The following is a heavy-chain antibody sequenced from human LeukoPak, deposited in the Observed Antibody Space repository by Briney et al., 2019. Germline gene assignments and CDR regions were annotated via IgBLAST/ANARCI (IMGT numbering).Heavy chain of an antibody. CDR1: KFTFSDYS. D-gene: IGHD6-13*01. V-gene: IGHV3-23*01. Sequence: PGGSLRLSCAASKFTFSDYSMSWVRQAPGKGLEWVSVISGSGGSTYYADSVKGRSTIFRDNSKNTLYLQMNSLRAEDTAVYYCAKDDSSSWDNFDYWGQGTLVTVSS. CDR3: AKDDSSSWDNFDY. CDR2: ISGSGGST. J-gene: IGHJ4*02.